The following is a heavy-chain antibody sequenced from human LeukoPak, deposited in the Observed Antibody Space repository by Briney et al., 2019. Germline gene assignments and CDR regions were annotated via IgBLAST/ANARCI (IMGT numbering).Heavy chain of an antibody. Sequence: AASVKVSCKASGGTFSSYAISWVRQAPGQGLEWMGGIIPIFGTANYAQKFQGRVTITTDKSTSTAYMELSSLRSEDTAVYFCAKAPGETAMVFLYGMDVWGQGTTVTVSS. D-gene: IGHD5-18*01. J-gene: IGHJ6*02. CDR1: GGTFSSYA. CDR3: AKAPGETAMVFLYGMDV. V-gene: IGHV1-69*05. CDR2: IIPIFGTA.